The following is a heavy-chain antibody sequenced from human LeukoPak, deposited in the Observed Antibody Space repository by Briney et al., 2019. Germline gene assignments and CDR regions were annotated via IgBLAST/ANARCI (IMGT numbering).Heavy chain of an antibody. J-gene: IGHJ4*02. V-gene: IGHV3-23*01. CDR3: ARETEYYYDSSGKDY. CDR2: ISGSGGST. Sequence: GGSLRLSCAASGFTFSSYAMSWVRQAPGKGLEWVSAISGSGGSTYYADSVKGRFTISRDNSKNTLYLQMNSLRAEDTAVYYCARETEYYYDSSGKDYWGQGTLVTVSS. D-gene: IGHD3-22*01. CDR1: GFTFSSYA.